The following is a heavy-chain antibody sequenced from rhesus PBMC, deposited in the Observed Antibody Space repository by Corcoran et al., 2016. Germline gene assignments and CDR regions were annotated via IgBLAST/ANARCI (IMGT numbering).Heavy chain of an antibody. CDR3: TREGTLRGNRFDV. CDR1: GYSCTSYY. CDR2: STHYSGKR. V-gene: IGHV1-180*01. Sequence: QVHLVQSGAEIKQPGASVKLSCKASGYSCTSYYIHWVRQAPGQGLEWIGLSTHYSGKRDDAQNVQGRVTITTDTSTTTAYMELSSLRSEDTAVYYCTREGTLRGNRFDVWGPGVLVTVSS. D-gene: IGHD2-33*01. J-gene: IGHJ5-1*01.